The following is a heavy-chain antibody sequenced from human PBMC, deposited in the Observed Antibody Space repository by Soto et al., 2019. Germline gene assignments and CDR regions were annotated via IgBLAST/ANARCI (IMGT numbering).Heavy chain of an antibody. CDR2: IXYXGXT. CDR1: GGSISSYY. CDR3: ARNRGNYFDY. Sequence: SETLSLTCTVSGGSISSYYWSWVRQPPGKXLXWXXXIXYXGXTXXXXSLKSRVTMSVHTSQNQFSLKLSSVTAADTAVYYCARNRGNYFDYWGQGTLVTVSS. V-gene: IGHV4-59*13. J-gene: IGHJ4*02.